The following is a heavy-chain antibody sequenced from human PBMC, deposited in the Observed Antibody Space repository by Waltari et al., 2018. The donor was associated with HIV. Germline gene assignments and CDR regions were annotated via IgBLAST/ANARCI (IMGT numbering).Heavy chain of an antibody. V-gene: IGHV4-61*02. Sequence: QVQLQESGPGLVKPSQTLSLTCTVSGGSISSGSYYWSWIRQPAGKGLEWLGRIYTSVSTTYNPSLKSRVTISVDTSKNQFSLKLSSVTAADTAVYYCAGQYYDFWSAPEDYWGQGTLVTVSS. CDR2: IYTSVST. CDR1: GGSISSGSYY. J-gene: IGHJ4*02. D-gene: IGHD3-3*01. CDR3: AGQYYDFWSAPEDY.